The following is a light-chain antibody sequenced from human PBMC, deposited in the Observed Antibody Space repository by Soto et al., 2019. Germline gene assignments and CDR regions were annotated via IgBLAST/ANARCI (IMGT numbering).Light chain of an antibody. CDR1: RSVLYKSNNKNH. J-gene: IGKJ4*01. CDR3: QQSYSTPLT. V-gene: IGKV4-1*01. Sequence: DIVMTQSPDSLAVSLGERATMNCKCSRSVLYKSNNKNHLAWYQQKPGQPPQLIIYWASTRESGVPSRFSGSGSGTEFTLTISSLQPDDFATYYCQQSYSTPLTFGGGTKVDIK. CDR2: WAS.